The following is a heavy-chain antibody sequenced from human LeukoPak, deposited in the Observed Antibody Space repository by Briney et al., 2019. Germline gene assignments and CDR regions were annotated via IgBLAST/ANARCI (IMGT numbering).Heavy chain of an antibody. D-gene: IGHD2-8*01. CDR2: IYISGSI. CDR3: ARALYPSLFDY. CDR1: GGSMTYGSYY. Sequence: PSETLSLTCSVSGGSMTYGSYYWSWIRQPAGKGLEWIGRIYISGSINYNPSLESRVTISVDLSKNQFSLKLSSVTAADTAVYYCARALYPSLFDYWGQGTLVTVSS. V-gene: IGHV4-61*02. J-gene: IGHJ4*02.